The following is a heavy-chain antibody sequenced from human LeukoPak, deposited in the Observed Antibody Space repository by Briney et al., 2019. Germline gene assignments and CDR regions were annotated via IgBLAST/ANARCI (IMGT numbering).Heavy chain of an antibody. D-gene: IGHD1-26*01. J-gene: IGHJ5*02. CDR3: ARDGHSGSSGRDNWFDP. Sequence: SETLSLTCTVSGGSISSGGYYWSWIRQHPGKGLEWIGYIYYSGSNYYNPSLKSRVTISVDTSKNQFSLKLSSVTAADTAVYYCARDGHSGSSGRDNWFDPWGQGTLVTVSS. CDR1: GGSISSGGYY. V-gene: IGHV4-31*03. CDR2: IYYSGSN.